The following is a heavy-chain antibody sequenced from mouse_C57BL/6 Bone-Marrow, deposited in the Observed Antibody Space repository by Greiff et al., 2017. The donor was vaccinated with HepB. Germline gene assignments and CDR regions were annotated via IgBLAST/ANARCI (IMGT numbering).Heavy chain of an antibody. D-gene: IGHD2-2*01. CDR3: ARQKGLDYFDY. CDR2: ISNGGGST. J-gene: IGHJ2*01. V-gene: IGHV5-12*01. CDR1: GFTFSDYY. Sequence: EVKLVESGGGLVQPGGSLKLSCAASGFTFSDYYMYWVRQTPEKRLEWVAYISNGGGSTYYPDTVKGRFTISRDNAKNTLYLQMSRLKSEDTAMYYCARQKGLDYFDYWGQGTTLTVSS.